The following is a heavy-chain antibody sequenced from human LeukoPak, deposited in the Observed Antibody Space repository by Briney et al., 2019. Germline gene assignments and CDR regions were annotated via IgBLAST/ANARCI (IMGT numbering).Heavy chain of an antibody. CDR2: INHSGST. CDR1: GGSFSGYY. V-gene: IGHV4-34*01. CDR3: ARGVRLWFGELTNWFDP. J-gene: IGHJ5*02. D-gene: IGHD3-10*01. Sequence: SETLSLTCAVYGGSFSGYYWSWIRQPPGKGLGWIGEINHSGSTNYNPSLKSRVTISVDTSKNQFSLKLSSVTAADTAVYYCARGVRLWFGELTNWFDPWGQGTLVTVSS.